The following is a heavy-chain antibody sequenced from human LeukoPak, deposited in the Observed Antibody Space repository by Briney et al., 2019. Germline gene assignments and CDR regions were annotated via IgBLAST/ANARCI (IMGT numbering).Heavy chain of an antibody. D-gene: IGHD3-10*01. J-gene: IGHJ6*03. CDR1: GDSITTFH. CDR3: ARGKGGYYGSGSHSSHFYYMDF. V-gene: IGHV4-59*01. CDR2: LYYSGKR. Sequence: SETLSLTCLVSGDSITTFHWNWVRQAPGKGLEWIGGLYYSGKRDYNPALRSRLTISSDTSKTQFSMTLTSVTADDTAVYYCARGKGGYYGSGSHSSHFYYMDFWAKGTTVIVSS.